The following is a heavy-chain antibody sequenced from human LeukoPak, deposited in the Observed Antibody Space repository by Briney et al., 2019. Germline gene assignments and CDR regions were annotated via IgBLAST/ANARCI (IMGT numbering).Heavy chain of an antibody. V-gene: IGHV3-23*01. CDR3: AKAGTTTISYFDY. D-gene: IGHD1/OR15-1a*01. CDR1: GFTFSSYA. Sequence: GGSLRLSCAASGFTFSSYAMSWVRQAPGKGLEWVSGISGSGDNTYYADSVKGRFTISRDNSKNTLYVQVNSLGTEDTAAYYCAKAGTTTISYFDYWGQGTLVTVSS. J-gene: IGHJ4*02. CDR2: ISGSGDNT.